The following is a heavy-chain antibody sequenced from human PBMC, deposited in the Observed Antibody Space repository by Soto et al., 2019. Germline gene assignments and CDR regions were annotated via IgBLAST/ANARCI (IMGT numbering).Heavy chain of an antibody. Sequence: QVQLVESGGGLVKPGGSLTLSCVASGFTSSDYYMAWIRQTPGKGLEWVSYTSVDGGDRFYADSVKGRFTISRDNARKSLSLQMNSLRDEDTAVYYCARPNGESMRYYHGMDVWGQGTTVIVSS. CDR2: TSVDGGDR. D-gene: IGHD3-10*01. CDR1: GFTSSDYY. V-gene: IGHV3-11*01. J-gene: IGHJ6*02. CDR3: ARPNGESMRYYHGMDV.